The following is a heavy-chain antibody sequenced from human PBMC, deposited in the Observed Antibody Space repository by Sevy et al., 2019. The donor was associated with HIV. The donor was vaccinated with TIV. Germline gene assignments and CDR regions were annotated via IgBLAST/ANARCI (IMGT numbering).Heavy chain of an antibody. D-gene: IGHD3-9*01. CDR3: ARDRLVYFDY. Sequence: SETLSLTCTVSGGSISSYYWSWIRQPPGKGLEWIGYIYYSGSTNYKPSLKSRVTISVDTSKNQFSLKLSSVTAADTAVYYCARDRLVYFDYWGQGTLVTVSS. CDR1: GGSISSYY. CDR2: IYYSGST. J-gene: IGHJ4*02. V-gene: IGHV4-59*01.